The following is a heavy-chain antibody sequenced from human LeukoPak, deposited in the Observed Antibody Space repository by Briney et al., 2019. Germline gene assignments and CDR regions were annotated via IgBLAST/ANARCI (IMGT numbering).Heavy chain of an antibody. D-gene: IGHD6-13*01. J-gene: IGHJ4*02. CDR1: GFTFSSYD. CDR2: IGTAGDT. CDR3: ARSRIGAACTEGYFDY. Sequence: GGSLRLSCAASGFTFSSYDMHWVRQATGKGLEWVSAIGTAGDTYYPGSVKGRFTISRENAKNSLYLQMNSLRAGDTAVYYCARSRIGAACTEGYFDYWGQGTLVTVSS. V-gene: IGHV3-13*01.